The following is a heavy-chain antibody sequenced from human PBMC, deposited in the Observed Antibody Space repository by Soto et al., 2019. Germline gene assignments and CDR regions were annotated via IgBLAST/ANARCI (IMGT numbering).Heavy chain of an antibody. CDR2: FLASGGNT. J-gene: IGHJ4*02. V-gene: IGHV1-46*01. Sequence: ASVKVSCKASGYSFFSYYIHWVRQAPGQGLEWMGRFLASGGNTFYAQRFRGRVSMTRDTSSTNTVSLELTSLTSDDTAVYYCARGGATIFGVIDSWGQGTRVTVSS. CDR1: GYSFFSYY. CDR3: ARGGATIFGVIDS. D-gene: IGHD3-3*02.